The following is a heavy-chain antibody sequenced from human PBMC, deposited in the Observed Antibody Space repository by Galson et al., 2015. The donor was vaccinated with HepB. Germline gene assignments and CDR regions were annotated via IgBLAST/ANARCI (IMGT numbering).Heavy chain of an antibody. CDR1: GYTFTTYG. J-gene: IGHJ3*02. D-gene: IGHD3-16*02. CDR3: ARDLRERTSDYVWGSYRFVDAFDI. V-gene: IGHV1-18*01. Sequence: SVKVSCKASGYTFTTYGISWVRQAPGQGLEWMGWINTYNGNTNYAQKFQGRVTMTTDTSTSTAYMELRSLRSEDTAVYYCARDLRERTSDYVWGSYRFVDAFDIWGQGTMVTVSS. CDR2: INTYNGNT.